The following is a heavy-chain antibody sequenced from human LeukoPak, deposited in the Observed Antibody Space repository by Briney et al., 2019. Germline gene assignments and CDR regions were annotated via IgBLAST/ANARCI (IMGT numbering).Heavy chain of an antibody. D-gene: IGHD1-1*01. CDR2: ISYDGSNK. J-gene: IGHJ6*02. Sequence: GRSLRLSCAASGFRSSSYAMHWVRQAPGKGLEWVAVISYDGSNKYYTDSVKGRVTISRDNSKNTLYLQINSLGAEDTAVYYCARDVTGNWYYGMDVWGHGTTVTVS. CDR1: GFRSSSYA. V-gene: IGHV3-30-3*01. CDR3: ARDVTGNWYYGMDV.